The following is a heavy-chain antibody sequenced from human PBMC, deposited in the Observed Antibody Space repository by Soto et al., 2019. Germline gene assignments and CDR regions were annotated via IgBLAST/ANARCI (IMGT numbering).Heavy chain of an antibody. CDR2: VNPSSGNT. D-gene: IGHD1-20*01. Sequence: QVQLVQSGAEVKRPGASVKVSCEASGYTFTTYDINWVRQASGQGLEWMGCVNPSSGNTVYAQKFHGRVTMTRDTSISTAYMERSSLKSDDTAIYYCARASMYIWNDHWGQGTLVTVSS. V-gene: IGHV1-8*01. CDR1: GYTFTTYD. CDR3: ARASMYIWNDH. J-gene: IGHJ5*02.